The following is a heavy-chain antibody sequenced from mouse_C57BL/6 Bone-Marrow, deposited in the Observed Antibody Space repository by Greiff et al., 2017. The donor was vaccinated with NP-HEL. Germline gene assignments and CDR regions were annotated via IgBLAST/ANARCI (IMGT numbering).Heavy chain of an antibody. Sequence: EVKVVESGGGLVKPGGSLKLSCAASGFTFRSYAMSWVRQTPEKRLEWVATISDGGSYTDYPDNVKGRFTISRDNAKNNLYLQMSHLKSEDTAMYYCARGNYEVNFDYWGQGTTLTVSS. CDR2: ISDGGSYT. J-gene: IGHJ2*01. CDR1: GFTFRSYA. V-gene: IGHV5-4*03. D-gene: IGHD2-1*01. CDR3: ARGNYEVNFDY.